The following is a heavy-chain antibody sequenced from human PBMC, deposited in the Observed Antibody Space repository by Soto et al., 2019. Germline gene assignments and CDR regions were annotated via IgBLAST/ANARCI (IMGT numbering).Heavy chain of an antibody. J-gene: IGHJ4*02. Sequence: ASVKVSCKASGYTFTSYAMHWVRQAPGQRLEWMGWINAGNGNTKYSQKFQGRVTITRDTSASTAYMELSSLRSEDTAVYYCARGGHPNYYGSGSYYTNDYWGQGTLVIVSS. CDR1: GYTFTSYA. CDR3: ARGGHPNYYGSGSYYTNDY. V-gene: IGHV1-3*01. CDR2: INAGNGNT. D-gene: IGHD3-10*01.